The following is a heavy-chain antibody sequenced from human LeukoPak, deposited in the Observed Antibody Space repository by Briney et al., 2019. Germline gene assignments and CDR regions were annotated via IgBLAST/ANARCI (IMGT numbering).Heavy chain of an antibody. Sequence: PGGSLRLSCAASGFTFSSYAMSWGRQTPGKGLEWVSSISAGGGSTYYADSVKGRFTISRDNSKHTLYLQMNTLRAEDTAVYFCAKSAIVGPARNPDYWGQGTGDRVSS. V-gene: IGHV3-23*01. CDR3: AKSAIVGPARNPDY. CDR2: ISAGGGST. CDR1: GFTFSSYA. D-gene: IGHD1-26*01. J-gene: IGHJ4*02.